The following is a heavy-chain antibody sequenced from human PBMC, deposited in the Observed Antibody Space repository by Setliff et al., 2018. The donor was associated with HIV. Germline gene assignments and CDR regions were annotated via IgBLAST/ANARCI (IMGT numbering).Heavy chain of an antibody. Sequence: PSETLSLTCAVYGGSLTGYFWTWIRQSPGKGLEWVGQVNRDGGAHYNPSLRSRVTISVDTSKNQFSLKLSSVTAADTAVYYCARAMRGVVVTNMYYYYGMDVWGQGTTVTVSS. D-gene: IGHD2-21*02. CDR3: ARAMRGVVVTNMYYYYGMDV. CDR2: VNRDGGA. V-gene: IGHV4-34*01. CDR1: GGSLTGYF. J-gene: IGHJ6*02.